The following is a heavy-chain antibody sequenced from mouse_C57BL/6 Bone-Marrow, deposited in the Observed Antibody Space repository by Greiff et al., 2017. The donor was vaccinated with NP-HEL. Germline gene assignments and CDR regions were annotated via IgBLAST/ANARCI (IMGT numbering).Heavy chain of an antibody. CDR3: ARPDLIYDGYYGYFDV. Sequence: EVKLVESGGGLVKPGGSLKLSCAASGFTFSSYTMSWVRQTPEKRLEWVATISGGGGNTYYPDSVKGRVTISRDNAKHTLYLQMSSLRSEDTALYYCARPDLIYDGYYGYFDVWGTGTTVTVSS. V-gene: IGHV5-9*01. CDR2: ISGGGGNT. J-gene: IGHJ1*03. D-gene: IGHD2-3*01. CDR1: GFTFSSYT.